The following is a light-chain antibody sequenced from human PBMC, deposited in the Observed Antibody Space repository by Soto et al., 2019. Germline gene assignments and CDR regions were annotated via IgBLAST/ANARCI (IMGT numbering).Light chain of an antibody. V-gene: IGKV1-17*01. Sequence: DIQMTQSPSSLSASVGDRVTITCRASQGIGNGLGWYQQKSGKAPKRLIYDASSLQSGVPSRFSGSGSGTEFTLTISSLHPEDVATYYCLQHNSYPQTFGQGTKVDIK. J-gene: IGKJ1*01. CDR1: QGIGNG. CDR3: LQHNSYPQT. CDR2: DAS.